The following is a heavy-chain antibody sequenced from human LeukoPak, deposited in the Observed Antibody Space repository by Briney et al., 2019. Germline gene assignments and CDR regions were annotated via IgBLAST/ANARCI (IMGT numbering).Heavy chain of an antibody. CDR3: AKGPGGSGSYYGNYYYYYMDV. Sequence: PGGSLRLSCAASGFTVSSNYMSWVRQAPGKGLEWVSAISGSGGSTYYADSVKGRFTISRDNSKNTLYLQMNSLRAEDTAVYYCAKGPGGSGSYYGNYYYYYMDVWGKGTTVTISS. CDR1: GFTVSSNY. V-gene: IGHV3-23*01. CDR2: ISGSGGST. J-gene: IGHJ6*03. D-gene: IGHD3-10*01.